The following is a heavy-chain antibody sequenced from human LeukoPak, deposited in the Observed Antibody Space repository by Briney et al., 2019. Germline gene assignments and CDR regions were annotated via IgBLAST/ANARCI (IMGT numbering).Heavy chain of an antibody. Sequence: GGSLRLSCAASGFTFSSYGMHWVRQAPGKGLEWVSSISSSSSYIYYADSVKGRFTISRDNAKNSLYLQMNSLRAEDTAVYYCARGNPWELDYWGQGTLVTVSS. CDR3: ARGNPWELDY. D-gene: IGHD1-26*01. V-gene: IGHV3-21*01. CDR2: ISSSSSYI. J-gene: IGHJ4*02. CDR1: GFTFSSYG.